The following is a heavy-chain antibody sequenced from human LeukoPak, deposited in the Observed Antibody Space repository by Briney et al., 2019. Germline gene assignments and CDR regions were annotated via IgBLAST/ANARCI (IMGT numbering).Heavy chain of an antibody. CDR2: IWSDGSNK. Sequence: GGSLRLSCAASGFTFNNYGINWVRQAPVKGLEWVALIWSDGSNKLYADSVKGRFTISRDNSKNTLYLQMNSLRAEDTAVYYCAKDDSYGRFDYWGQGTLVTVSS. D-gene: IGHD5-18*01. CDR3: AKDDSYGRFDY. CDR1: GFTFNNYG. V-gene: IGHV3-30*02. J-gene: IGHJ4*02.